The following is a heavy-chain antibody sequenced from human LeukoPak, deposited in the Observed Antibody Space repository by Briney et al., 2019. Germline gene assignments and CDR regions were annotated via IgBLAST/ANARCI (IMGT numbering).Heavy chain of an antibody. Sequence: GESLKISCKGSGNSFTTYWIGWVRQMPGKGLEWMGVIYPGDSDTRYSPSFQGQVTISADKSISTAYLQWSSLKASDTAMYYCARSQLRYFDWLSGWFDPWGQGTLVTVSS. CDR1: GNSFTTYW. V-gene: IGHV5-51*01. D-gene: IGHD3-9*01. CDR2: IYPGDSDT. CDR3: ARSQLRYFDWLSGWFDP. J-gene: IGHJ5*02.